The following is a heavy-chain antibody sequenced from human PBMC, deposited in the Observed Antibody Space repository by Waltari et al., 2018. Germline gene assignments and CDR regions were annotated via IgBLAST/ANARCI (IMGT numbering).Heavy chain of an antibody. V-gene: IGHV4-59*01. J-gene: IGHJ4*02. CDR2: IYYSGST. CDR3: ARDGVATTLDY. D-gene: IGHD5-12*01. Sequence: WSWIRQPPGKGLEWIGYIYYSGSTNYNPSLKSRVTISVDTSKNQFSLKLSSVTAADTAVYYCARDGVATTLDYWGQGTLVTVSS.